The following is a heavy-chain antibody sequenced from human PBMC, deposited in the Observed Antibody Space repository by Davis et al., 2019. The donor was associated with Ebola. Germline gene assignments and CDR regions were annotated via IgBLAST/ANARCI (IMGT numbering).Heavy chain of an antibody. CDR2: IYPGDSDT. J-gene: IGHJ4*02. V-gene: IGHV5-51*01. Sequence: GESLKISCQGSGYSFTTYWIAWVRPTPAKGLEWMGIIYPGDSDTRYSPSFEGQVTISVDRSISTAYLQWSSLKASDTAMYYCAKQESLYGSSDYWGQGTLVTVSS. CDR1: GYSFTTYW. D-gene: IGHD3-22*01. CDR3: AKQESLYGSSDY.